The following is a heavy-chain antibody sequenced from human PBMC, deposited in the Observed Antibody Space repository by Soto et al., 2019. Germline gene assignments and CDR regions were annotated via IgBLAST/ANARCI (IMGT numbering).Heavy chain of an antibody. CDR2: ISAYNGNT. Sequence: ASVKVSCKASGYTFTSYGISWVRQAPGQGLEWMGWISAYNGNTNYAQKLQGRVTMTTDTSTSTAYMELRSLRSDDTAVYYCARDLDGSGWYFYYYYGMDVWGQGNTVTVSS. CDR3: ARDLDGSGWYFYYYYGMDV. J-gene: IGHJ6*02. D-gene: IGHD6-19*01. CDR1: GYTFTSYG. V-gene: IGHV1-18*01.